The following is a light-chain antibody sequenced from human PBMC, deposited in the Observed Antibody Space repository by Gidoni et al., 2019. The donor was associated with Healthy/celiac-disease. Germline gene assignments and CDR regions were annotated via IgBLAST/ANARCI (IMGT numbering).Light chain of an antibody. V-gene: IGKV3-11*01. Sequence: EIVLTQSPATLSLSPGERATRSCRASQSVSSYLSWYHQKPGQAPRLLIYDASNRATVIPARFSGSGSGTDFTLTISSLEPEDFAVYYCQQRSNWPPETFXXXTKLEIK. J-gene: IGKJ2*01. CDR1: QSVSSY. CDR2: DAS. CDR3: QQRSNWPPET.